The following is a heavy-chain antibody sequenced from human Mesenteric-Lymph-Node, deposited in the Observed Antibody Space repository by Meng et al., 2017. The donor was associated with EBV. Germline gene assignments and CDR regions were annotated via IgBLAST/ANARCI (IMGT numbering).Heavy chain of an antibody. CDR1: GYTLTDYA. CDR2: IDTNTGSP. CDR3: ARDWSSVIMNKGNY. J-gene: IGHJ4*02. Sequence: QGVLVELWSGLKKPGAALRVSCKASGYTLTDYAMNWVRQAPGQGLEWRGWIDTNTGSPTYAQGFTGRFVFSLDTSVSTAYLQITSLKADDSAVYYCARDWSSVIMNKGNYWGQGTLVTVSS. D-gene: IGHD3-16*01. V-gene: IGHV7-4-1*02.